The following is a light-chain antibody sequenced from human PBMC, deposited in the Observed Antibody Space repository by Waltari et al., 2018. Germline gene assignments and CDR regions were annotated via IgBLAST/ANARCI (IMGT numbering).Light chain of an antibody. CDR2: EDK. CDR1: SGTIVTNY. CDR3: QSYDNNNVV. J-gene: IGLJ3*02. V-gene: IGLV6-57*04. Sequence: NFVLTQPHSVSESPGKTVTISCTRSSGTIVTNYVQWYQQRPGSAPTTVIDEDKQKSSGVPDRFSGSIDSSSNSASLTISGLKTEDEADYYFQSYDNNNVVFGGGTKLTVL.